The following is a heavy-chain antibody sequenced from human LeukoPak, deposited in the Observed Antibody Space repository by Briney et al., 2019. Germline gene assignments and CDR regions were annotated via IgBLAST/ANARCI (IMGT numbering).Heavy chain of an antibody. V-gene: IGHV3-15*01. CDR2: IKSKTDGGTT. CDR1: GFTFSSYA. J-gene: IGHJ4*02. D-gene: IGHD3-10*01. Sequence: GGSLRLSCAASGFTFSSYAMSWVRQAPGKGLEWVGRIKSKTDGGTTDYAAPVKGRFTISRDDSKNTLYLQMNSLKTEDTAVYYCTTDYLSLLWFGELFGVFDYWGQGTLVTVSS. CDR3: TTDYLSLLWFGELFGVFDY.